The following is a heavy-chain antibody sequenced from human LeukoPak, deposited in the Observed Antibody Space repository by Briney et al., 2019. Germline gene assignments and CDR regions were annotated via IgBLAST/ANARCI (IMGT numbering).Heavy chain of an antibody. CDR3: ARDQFLLGYCSGGRGCRRAYYFDY. CDR2: ISGYNGNT. CDR1: GYTVTSYG. J-gene: IGHJ4*02. D-gene: IGHD2-15*01. Sequence: ASVKVSCKASGYTVTSYGISWVRQAPGQGLEWMGWISGYNGNTNHAQKFQGRVTMTTDTSTSTAYMEVRSLRSDDTAVYYCARDQFLLGYCSGGRGCRRAYYFDYWGQGTLVTVSS. V-gene: IGHV1-18*01.